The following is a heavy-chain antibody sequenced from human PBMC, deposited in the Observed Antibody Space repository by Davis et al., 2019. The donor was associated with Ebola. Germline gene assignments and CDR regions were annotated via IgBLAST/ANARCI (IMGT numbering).Heavy chain of an antibody. Sequence: GGSLRLSCAASGFTFSNAWMSWVRQAPGKGLEWVSYISSSGSTIYYADSVKGRFTISRDNAKNSLYLQMNSLRAEDTAVYYCAREPWTTNYGMDVWGQGTTVTVSS. CDR3: AREPWTTNYGMDV. V-gene: IGHV3-11*04. D-gene: IGHD3/OR15-3a*01. CDR1: GFTFSNAW. J-gene: IGHJ6*02. CDR2: ISSSGSTI.